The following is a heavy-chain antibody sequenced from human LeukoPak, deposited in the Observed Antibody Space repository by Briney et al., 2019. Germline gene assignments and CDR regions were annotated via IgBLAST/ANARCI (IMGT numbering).Heavy chain of an antibody. Sequence: PSETLSLTCTVSGGSISSYYWSWIRQPPGKGLEWIGYIYYSGSTNYNPSLKSRVTISVDTSKKQYSLKLSSVTAADTAVYYCARQKRGYSGYDWAIDYWGQGTMVTVSS. J-gene: IGHJ4*02. CDR3: ARQKRGYSGYDWAIDY. V-gene: IGHV4-59*01. CDR2: IYYSGST. D-gene: IGHD5-12*01. CDR1: GGSISSYY.